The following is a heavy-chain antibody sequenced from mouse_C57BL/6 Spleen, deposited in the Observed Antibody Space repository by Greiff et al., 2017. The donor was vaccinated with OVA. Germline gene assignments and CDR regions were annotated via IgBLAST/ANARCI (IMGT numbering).Heavy chain of an antibody. CDR1: GFTFSSYA. Sequence: DVKLVESGGGLVKPGGSLKLSCAASGFTFSSYAMSWVRQTPEKRLEWVATISDGGSYTYYPDNVKGRFTISRDNAKNNLYLQMSHLKSEDTAMDYCARDESGTSGAMDYWGQGTSVTVSS. CDR2: ISDGGSYT. D-gene: IGHD1-3*01. CDR3: ARDESGTSGAMDY. V-gene: IGHV5-4*01. J-gene: IGHJ4*01.